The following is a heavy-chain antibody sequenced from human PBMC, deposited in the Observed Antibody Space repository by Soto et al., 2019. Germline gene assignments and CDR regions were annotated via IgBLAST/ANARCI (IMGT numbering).Heavy chain of an antibody. CDR2: IYKSGNT. D-gene: IGHD1-26*01. J-gene: IGHJ4*02. CDR1: GGSISGYF. V-gene: IGHV4-59*01. Sequence: TSETLSLTCTVSGGSISGYFWNWLRQPPGKGLEWIGYIYKSGNTNLNPSLRSRVTISGDTSKNQFSLKLSSVTAADTAVYYCATGSYYFDYWGQGTLVTVSS. CDR3: ATGSYYFDY.